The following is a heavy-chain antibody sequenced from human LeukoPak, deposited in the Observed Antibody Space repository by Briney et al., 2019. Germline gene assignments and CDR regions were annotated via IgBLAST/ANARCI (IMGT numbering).Heavy chain of an antibody. V-gene: IGHV3-7*01. Sequence: GGSLRLSCVASGFTFGKYWMSWVRQAPGKGLEWVANIKLDGSEKNYVDSVKGRFTISRDNTKNSLYLQMNSLRVEDTAIYYCARDHNYAFDYWGQGILVTVSS. CDR1: GFTFGKYW. J-gene: IGHJ4*02. CDR2: IKLDGSEK. D-gene: IGHD3-16*01. CDR3: ARDHNYAFDY.